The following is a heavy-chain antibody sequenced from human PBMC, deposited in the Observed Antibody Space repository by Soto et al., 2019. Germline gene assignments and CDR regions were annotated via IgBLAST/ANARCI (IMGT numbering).Heavy chain of an antibody. CDR1: GFTVSTYH. CDR3: ARPIYYDSSGYTDAFDI. Sequence: PGGSLRLSCAASGFTVSTYHMSWVRQAPGKGLEWVSVIYSAGSADFADSVKVRFTLSRDNSKNTLYLQMSSLRAEDTAVYYCARPIYYDSSGYTDAFDIWGQGTMVTVSS. CDR2: IYSAGSA. V-gene: IGHV3-66*04. J-gene: IGHJ3*02. D-gene: IGHD3-22*01.